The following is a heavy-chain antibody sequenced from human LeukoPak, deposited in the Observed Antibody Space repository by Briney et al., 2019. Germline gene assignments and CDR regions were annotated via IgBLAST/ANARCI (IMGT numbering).Heavy chain of an antibody. Sequence: PGGSLRLSCTASGFTFSTYWMHWVRQAPGKGLVWVSHINSAVSSTNYADSAKGRFTIFRDNAENTLYLQMNSLRAEDTAVYYCVRGRGNSGSNWYFDLWGRGTLVTVSS. D-gene: IGHD4-23*01. CDR3: VRGRGNSGSNWYFDL. V-gene: IGHV3-74*01. J-gene: IGHJ2*01. CDR1: GFTFSTYW. CDR2: INSAVSST.